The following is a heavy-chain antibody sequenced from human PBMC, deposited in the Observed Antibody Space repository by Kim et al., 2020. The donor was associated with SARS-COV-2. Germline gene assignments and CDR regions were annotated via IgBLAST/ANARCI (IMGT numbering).Heavy chain of an antibody. Sequence: SETLSLTCAVSGGSISSGGYSWSWIRQPPGKGLEWIGYIYHSGSTYYNPSLKSRVTISVDRSKNQFSLKLSSVTAADTAVYYCARWGTVTQDPDYWGQGTLVTVSS. CDR3: ARWGTVTQDPDY. D-gene: IGHD4-4*01. J-gene: IGHJ4*02. V-gene: IGHV4-30-2*01. CDR2: IYHSGST. CDR1: GGSISSGGYS.